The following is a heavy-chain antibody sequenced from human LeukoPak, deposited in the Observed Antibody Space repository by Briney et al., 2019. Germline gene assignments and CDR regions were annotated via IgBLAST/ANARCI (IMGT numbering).Heavy chain of an antibody. CDR1: GFTFSSYD. CDR3: AKDRHSGYDPRDFDY. D-gene: IGHD5-12*01. Sequence: GGSLRLSCAASGFTFSSYDMSWVRQAPGKGLEWVSAISGSGGSTYYADSVKGRFTISRDNSKNTLYLQMNSLRAEDTAVYYCAKDRHSGYDPRDFDYWGQGTLVTVSS. J-gene: IGHJ4*02. V-gene: IGHV3-23*01. CDR2: ISGSGGST.